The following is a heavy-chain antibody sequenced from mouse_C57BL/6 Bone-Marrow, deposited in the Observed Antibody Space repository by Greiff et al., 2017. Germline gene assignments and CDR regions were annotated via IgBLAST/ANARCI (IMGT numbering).Heavy chain of an antibody. CDR1: GFNIKDDY. CDR3: TDPIYDGYYFDV. J-gene: IGHJ1*03. Sequence: EVQLQQSGAELVRPGASVKLSCTASGFNIKDDYMHWVKQRPEQGLEWIGWIDPENGDNESASKFQGKATITADTSSNTAYLQLSSLTSEDTAVYYCTDPIYDGYYFDVWGTGTTVTVSS. CDR2: IDPENGDN. V-gene: IGHV14-4*01. D-gene: IGHD2-3*01.